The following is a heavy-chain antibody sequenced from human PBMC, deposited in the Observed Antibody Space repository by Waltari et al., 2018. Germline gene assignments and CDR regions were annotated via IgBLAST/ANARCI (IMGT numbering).Heavy chain of an antibody. D-gene: IGHD2-21*01. CDR1: GGSFSGYY. J-gene: IGHJ4*02. Sequence: QVQLQQWGAGLLKPSETLSLTCAVYGGSFSGYYCSWIRQPPGKGLEWIGEINHSGSTNYNPSLKSRVTISVDTSKNQFSLKLSSVTAADTAVYYCARGRFALHYFDYWGQGTLVTVSS. V-gene: IGHV4-34*01. CDR3: ARGRFALHYFDY. CDR2: INHSGST.